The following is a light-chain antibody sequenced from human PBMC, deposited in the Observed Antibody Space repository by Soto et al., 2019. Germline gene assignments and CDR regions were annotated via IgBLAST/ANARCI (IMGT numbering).Light chain of an antibody. J-gene: IGKJ1*01. V-gene: IGKV1-5*03. CDR2: TAS. CDR3: QHYNSYSEA. CDR1: QTISSR. Sequence: DIQMTQSPSTLSGSVGVRVTISCRASQTISSRLARYQQKQGNAAKLLIYTASTLKRGVPSRFSGSGSGTEFTLTISSLQPDDFASYYCQHYNSYSEAVGQGTK.